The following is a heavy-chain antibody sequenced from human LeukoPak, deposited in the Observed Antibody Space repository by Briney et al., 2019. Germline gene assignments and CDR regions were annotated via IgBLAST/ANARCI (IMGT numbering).Heavy chain of an antibody. CDR3: ARGGSSWSFDY. D-gene: IGHD6-13*01. V-gene: IGHV3-53*04. J-gene: IGHJ4*02. Sequence: GGSRRLSCAASGVTVSSNYMSWVRQAPGKGLEWVSVIYRDGSAHYADSVKGRFTISRHNSKNTLYLQMNSLRAEDTAVYYCARGGSSWSFDYWGQGTLVTVSS. CDR1: GVTVSSNY. CDR2: IYRDGSA.